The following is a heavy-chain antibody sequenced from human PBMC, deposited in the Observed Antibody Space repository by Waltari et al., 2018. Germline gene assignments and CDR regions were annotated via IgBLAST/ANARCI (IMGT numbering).Heavy chain of an antibody. CDR2: ITTGNPVI. D-gene: IGHD5-12*01. J-gene: IGHJ6*03. Sequence: DVQLLESGGGLVQPGGSLRLSCAASGFTFSSYNIDWVRQAQGNGLEWVSYITTGNPVIYYADSVKGRFTVSRDNAKNSLYLQMNSLRAEDTAVYYCARDGLRGYDMDVWGQGTTVTVSS. CDR1: GFTFSSYN. V-gene: IGHV3-48*01. CDR3: ARDGLRGYDMDV.